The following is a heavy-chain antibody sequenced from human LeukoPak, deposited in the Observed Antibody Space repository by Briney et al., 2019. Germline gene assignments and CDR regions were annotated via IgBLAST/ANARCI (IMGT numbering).Heavy chain of an antibody. V-gene: IGHV1-18*01. CDR2: ISAYNGDT. J-gene: IGHJ3*02. D-gene: IGHD2-15*01. CDR1: GYTFTNYG. CDR3: AREDCSGGSCYSLSLTPVFHVFDI. Sequence: GASVKVSCKASGYTFTNYGISWVRQAPGQGLEWMGWISAYNGDTNYAPKLQGRVTMTTDTSTSTAYMELRSLRSDDTAVYYCAREDCSGGSCYSLSLTPVFHVFDIWGQGTMVTVSS.